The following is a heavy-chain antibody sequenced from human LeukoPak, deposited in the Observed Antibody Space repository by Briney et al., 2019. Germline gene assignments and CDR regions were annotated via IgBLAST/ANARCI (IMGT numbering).Heavy chain of an antibody. CDR3: AELGITMIGGV. CDR2: ISSSGSTI. J-gene: IGHJ6*04. D-gene: IGHD3-10*02. CDR1: GFTFSSYE. V-gene: IGHV3-48*03. Sequence: GGSLRLSCAASGFTFSSYEMNWVRQAPGKGLEWVSYISSSGSTIYYADSVKGRFTISRDNAKNSLYLQMRAEDTAVYYCAELGITMIGGVWGKGTTVIVSS.